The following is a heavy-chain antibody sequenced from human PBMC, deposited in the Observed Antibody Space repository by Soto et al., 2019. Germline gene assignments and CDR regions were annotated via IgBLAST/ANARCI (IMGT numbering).Heavy chain of an antibody. V-gene: IGHV4-59*01. CDR3: ARSDIVATINYYYYYMDV. Sequence: SETLSLTCTVSGGSISSYYWSWIRQPPGKGLEWIGYIYYSGSTNYNPSLKSRVTISVDTSKNQFSLKLSSVTAADTAVYYCARSDIVATINYYYYYMDVWGKGTTVTVSS. CDR1: GGSISSYY. D-gene: IGHD5-12*01. J-gene: IGHJ6*03. CDR2: IYYSGST.